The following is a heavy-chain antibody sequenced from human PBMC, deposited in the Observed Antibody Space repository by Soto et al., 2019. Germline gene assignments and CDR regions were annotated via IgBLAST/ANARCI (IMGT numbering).Heavy chain of an antibody. D-gene: IGHD5-12*01. CDR1: GYTFTSYG. CDR3: ARADSGYESPYFDY. J-gene: IGHJ4*02. CDR2: ISAYNGNT. Sequence: SVKVSCKASGYTFTSYGISWVRQAPGQGLEWMGWISAYNGNTNYAQKLQGRVTMTTDTSTSTAYMELRSLRSDDTAVYYCARADSGYESPYFDYWGQGTLVTVSS. V-gene: IGHV1-18*01.